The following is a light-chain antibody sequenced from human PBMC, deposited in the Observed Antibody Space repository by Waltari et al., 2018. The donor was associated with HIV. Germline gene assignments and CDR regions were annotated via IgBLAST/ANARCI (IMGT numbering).Light chain of an antibody. V-gene: IGLV3-1*01. J-gene: IGLJ2*01. CDR2: QDN. Sequence: YEVTQPPSVAVSPGQTASITCSGYELGDKYTCWYQQRPGQSPLLVIYQDNKRPSGIPERLSGSNAGHTATLTISGTLPVDEADYYCQAWGSSTSGVFGRGTKLTVL. CDR3: QAWGSSTSGV. CDR1: ELGDKY.